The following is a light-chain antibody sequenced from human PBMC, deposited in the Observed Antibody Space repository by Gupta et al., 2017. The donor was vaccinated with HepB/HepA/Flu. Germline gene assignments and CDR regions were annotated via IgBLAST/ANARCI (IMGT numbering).Light chain of an antibody. CDR2: KAS. CDR3: QQYKNYPFT. V-gene: IGKV1-5*03. J-gene: IGKJ3*01. CDR1: QSISTW. Sequence: DIQMTQSPSTLSASVGDRVTITCRASQSISTWLAWYQQKPGKAPKLLIYKASSLESGVPSRFSGSGSGTEFTLTISSLQPDDFATYYCQQYKNYPFTFGPGTKVDIK.